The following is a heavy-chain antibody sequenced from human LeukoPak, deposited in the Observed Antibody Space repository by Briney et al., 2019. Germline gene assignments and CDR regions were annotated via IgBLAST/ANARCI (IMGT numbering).Heavy chain of an antibody. J-gene: IGHJ4*02. D-gene: IGHD3-10*01. V-gene: IGHV4-31*03. Sequence: MASETLSLTCTVSGGSISSGGYYWSWIRQHPGKGLEWIGYIYYSGSTYYNPSLKSRVTISVDTSKNQFSLKLSSVTAADTAVYYCATALYYYGSGSYYVFDYWGQGTLVTVSS. CDR3: ATALYYYGSGSYYVFDY. CDR1: GGSISSGGYY. CDR2: IYYSGST.